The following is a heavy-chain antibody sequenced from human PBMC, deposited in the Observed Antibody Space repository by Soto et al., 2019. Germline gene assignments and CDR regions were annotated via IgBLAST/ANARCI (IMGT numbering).Heavy chain of an antibody. D-gene: IGHD5-18*01. CDR1: GFAFSSYG. J-gene: IGHJ4*02. Sequence: QAQLVESGGGVVQPGRSLRLSCAASGFAFSSYGMHWVRQAPGTGLEWVAVISYDGSLQHYADSVKGRFTISRDNSKNMVVLQMSSLRAEDTAVYYCVSDRGYGHASVPYSWGQGTLVRVPS. V-gene: IGHV3-30*03. CDR2: ISYDGSLQ. CDR3: VSDRGYGHASVPYS.